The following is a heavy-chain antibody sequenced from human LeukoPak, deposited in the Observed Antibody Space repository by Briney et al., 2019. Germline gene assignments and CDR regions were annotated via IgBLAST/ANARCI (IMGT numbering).Heavy chain of an antibody. Sequence: GGSLRLSCAASGFTFSSYAMSWVRQAPGKGLEWVSAISGSGGSTYYADPVKGRFTISRDNSKNTLYLQMNSLRAEDTAVYYCARAPIWYSSSYFDYWGQGTLVTASS. J-gene: IGHJ4*02. CDR3: ARAPIWYSSSYFDY. V-gene: IGHV3-23*01. CDR1: GFTFSSYA. D-gene: IGHD6-6*01. CDR2: ISGSGGST.